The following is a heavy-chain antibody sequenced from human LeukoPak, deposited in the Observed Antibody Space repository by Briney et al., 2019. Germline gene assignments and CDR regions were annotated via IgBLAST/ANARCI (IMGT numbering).Heavy chain of an antibody. CDR2: IRYDGSNK. CDR3: ARVDSSSGDFDY. Sequence: GGSLRLSCAASGFTFSSYAMSWVRQAPGKGLEWVAFIRYDGSNKYYADSVKGRFTISRDNAKNSLYLQMNSLRAEDTAVYYCARVDSSSGDFDYWGQGTLVTVSS. CDR1: GFTFSSYA. D-gene: IGHD6-13*01. J-gene: IGHJ4*02. V-gene: IGHV3-30*02.